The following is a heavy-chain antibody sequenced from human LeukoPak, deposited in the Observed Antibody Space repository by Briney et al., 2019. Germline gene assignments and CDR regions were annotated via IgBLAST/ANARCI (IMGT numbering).Heavy chain of an antibody. V-gene: IGHV4-59*08. CDR2: IYYSGST. Sequence: SETLSLTCTVPGGSISSYYWSWIRQPPGKGLEWIGYIYYSGSTNYNPSLKSRVTISVDTSKNQFSLKLSSVTAADTAVYYCARHGSGYYYGSRGAFDIWGQGTMVTVSS. CDR3: ARHGSGYYYGSRGAFDI. J-gene: IGHJ3*02. CDR1: GGSISSYY. D-gene: IGHD3-10*01.